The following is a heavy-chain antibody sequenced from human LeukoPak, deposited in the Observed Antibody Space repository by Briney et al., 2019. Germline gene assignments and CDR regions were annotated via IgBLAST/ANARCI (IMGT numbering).Heavy chain of an antibody. CDR3: ARVRIAVAGTPFDY. V-gene: IGHV4-59*12. D-gene: IGHD6-19*01. J-gene: IGHJ4*02. CDR2: IYYSGST. CDR1: GGSINYYY. Sequence: SETLSLTCTVSGGSINYYYWSWIRQPPGKGLEWIGYIYYSGSTNYNPSLKSRVTISVDTSKNQFSLKLSSVTAADTAVYYCARVRIAVAGTPFDYWGQGTLVTVSS.